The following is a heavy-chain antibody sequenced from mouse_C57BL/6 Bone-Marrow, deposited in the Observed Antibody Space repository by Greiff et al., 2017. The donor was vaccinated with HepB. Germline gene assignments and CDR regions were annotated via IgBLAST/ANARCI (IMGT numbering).Heavy chain of an antibody. CDR1: GYTFTSYG. CDR2: IYPRSGNT. Sequence: QVQLQQSGAELARPGASVKLSCKASGYTFTSYGISWVKQRTGQGLEWIGEIYPRSGNTYYNVKFKGKATLTADKSSSTAYMELRSLTSEDSAVYFWARHTPIYYGSHYFDYWGQGTTLTVSS. D-gene: IGHD1-1*01. V-gene: IGHV1-81*01. J-gene: IGHJ2*01. CDR3: ARHTPIYYGSHYFDY.